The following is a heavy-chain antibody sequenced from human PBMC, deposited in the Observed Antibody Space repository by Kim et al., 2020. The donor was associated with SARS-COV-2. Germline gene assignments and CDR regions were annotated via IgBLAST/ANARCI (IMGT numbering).Heavy chain of an antibody. J-gene: IGHJ5*02. V-gene: IGHV4-39*01. D-gene: IGHD2-15*01. CDR2: IYYRGST. CDR1: GGSISSSNYY. Sequence: SETLSLTCPVSGGSISSSNYYWGWIRQPPGKGLEWIGSIYYRGSTYYNPSLKSRVTISVDTSKNHFSLKVTSLTAADTAVYYCARHSCSGGSCHSVDWFDPWGQGTLVTVSS. CDR3: ARHSCSGGSCHSVDWFDP.